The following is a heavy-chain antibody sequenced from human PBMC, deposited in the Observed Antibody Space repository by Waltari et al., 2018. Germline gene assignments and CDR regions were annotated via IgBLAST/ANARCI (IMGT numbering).Heavy chain of an antibody. D-gene: IGHD2-15*01. CDR2: IYTSGST. Sequence: QVQLQESGPGLVKPSQTLSLTCTVSGGSISSGSYYWSWIRQPAGKGLEWIGYIYTSGSTNYNPSRKSRVTISVDTSKNQFSLKLSSVTAADTAVYYCARDSTVAAPTWGQGTLVTVSS. CDR1: GGSISSGSYY. CDR3: ARDSTVAAPT. J-gene: IGHJ5*02. V-gene: IGHV4-61*09.